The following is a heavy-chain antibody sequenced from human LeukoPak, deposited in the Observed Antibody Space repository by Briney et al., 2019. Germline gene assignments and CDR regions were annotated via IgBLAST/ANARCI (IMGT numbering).Heavy chain of an antibody. CDR1: GGSFSGYY. V-gene: IGHV4-59*01. Sequence: SETLSLTCAVYGGSFSGYYWSWIRQPPGKGLEWIGYIYYSGSTNYNPSLKSRVTISVDTSKNQFSLKLSSVTAADTAVYYCAREGQEGSVDYWGQGTLVTVSS. J-gene: IGHJ4*02. CDR2: IYYSGST. CDR3: AREGQEGSVDY.